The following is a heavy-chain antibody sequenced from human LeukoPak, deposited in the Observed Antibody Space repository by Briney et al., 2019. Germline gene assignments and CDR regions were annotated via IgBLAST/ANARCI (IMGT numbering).Heavy chain of an antibody. Sequence: GASVKVSCKASGYTFTSYYMHWVRQAPGEGLEWMGIINPTGGSTSYAQKFQGRVTMTRDTSTSTVYMELSSLRSEDMAVYYCARDHYHKIHSVMVTAPDYWGQGTLVIVSS. CDR1: GYTFTSYY. CDR3: ARDHYHKIHSVMVTAPDY. J-gene: IGHJ4*02. D-gene: IGHD2-21*02. CDR2: INPTGGST. V-gene: IGHV1-46*01.